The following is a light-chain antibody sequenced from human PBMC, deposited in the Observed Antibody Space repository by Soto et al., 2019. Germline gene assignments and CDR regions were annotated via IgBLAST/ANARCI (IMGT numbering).Light chain of an antibody. Sequence: DIQMTQSPSSLSASLGDRVTSXXQASQDISNYLNWYQQKPGKAPKLXIYDASNLETGVPSRFSGSGSGTDFTFTISSLQPEDIATYYCQQYDNPPITFGQGTRLEIK. CDR2: DAS. J-gene: IGKJ5*01. CDR3: QQYDNPPIT. CDR1: QDISNY. V-gene: IGKV1-33*01.